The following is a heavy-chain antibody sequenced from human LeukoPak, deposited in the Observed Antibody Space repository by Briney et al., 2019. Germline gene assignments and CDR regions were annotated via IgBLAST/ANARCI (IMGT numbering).Heavy chain of an antibody. CDR1: GGSVSSGGYS. Sequence: SETLSLTCAVSGGSVSSGGYSWSWIRQPPGKGLEWIGYIYHNGNTYYSPSLKSRVTISVDRSKNQLSLKLSSVTAADTAMYYCASGGYSYGFDYWGQGTLVTVSS. D-gene: IGHD5-18*01. J-gene: IGHJ4*02. CDR2: IYHNGNT. V-gene: IGHV4-30-2*01. CDR3: ASGGYSYGFDY.